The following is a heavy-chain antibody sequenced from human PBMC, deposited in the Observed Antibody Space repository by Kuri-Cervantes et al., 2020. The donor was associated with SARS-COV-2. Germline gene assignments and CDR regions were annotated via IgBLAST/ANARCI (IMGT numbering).Heavy chain of an antibody. CDR3: ARPYYYDSSGRIYAFDI. Sequence: GESLKISCKASGYSFTTYCIAWVHQKPGKGLEWMGTICPYDSTTTYGPSFQGQVTISADKSISTAYLQWSSLKASDTAMYYCARPYYYDSSGRIYAFDIWGQGTMVTVSS. CDR2: ICPYDSTT. V-gene: IGHV5-51*07. CDR1: GYSFTTYC. D-gene: IGHD3-22*01. J-gene: IGHJ3*02.